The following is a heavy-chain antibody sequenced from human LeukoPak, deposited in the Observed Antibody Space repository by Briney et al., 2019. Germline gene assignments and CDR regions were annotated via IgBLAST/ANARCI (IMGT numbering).Heavy chain of an antibody. V-gene: IGHV4-34*01. CDR1: GGAFRGYY. D-gene: IGHD1-1*01. CDR3: ARVPDITARPCDT. CDR2: ISHTGLT. J-gene: IGHJ5*02. Sequence: PSETLSLTCAVYGGAFRGYYWTLIRPTPGKGLGGSGEISHTGLTGSNPSLKSRVTIFVDSSKKQFSLRMTSVTAADTGVYYCARVPDITARPCDTWGPGTLVTVSS.